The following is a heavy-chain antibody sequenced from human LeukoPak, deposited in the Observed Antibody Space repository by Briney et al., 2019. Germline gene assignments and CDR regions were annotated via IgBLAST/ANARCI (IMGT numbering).Heavy chain of an antibody. CDR3: ARASTQPGYYESDYYYMDV. CDR1: GFTFSSYA. J-gene: IGHJ6*03. D-gene: IGHD3-22*01. CDR2: IKQDGSEK. Sequence: GGSLRLSCAASGFTFSSYAMTWVRQAPGKGLEWVANIKQDGSEKYYVDSVKGRFTISRDNAKNSLYLQMNSLRAEDTAVYYCARASTQPGYYESDYYYMDVWGKGTTVTVSS. V-gene: IGHV3-7*01.